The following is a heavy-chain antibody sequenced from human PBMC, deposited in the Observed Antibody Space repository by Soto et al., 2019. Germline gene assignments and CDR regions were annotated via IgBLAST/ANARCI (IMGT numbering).Heavy chain of an antibody. Sequence: QVHLVESGGGLVKPGGSLRLSCAASAFKFSDYYMSWVRQAPGKGLEWVSYISGSGDVIYYADSVKGRFTISRDNDKKSVHPQMDTLRAEDTALYYCARAPDCGEGSCYRHFDLWGQGTRVAVSS. D-gene: IGHD2-15*01. V-gene: IGHV3-11*01. CDR2: ISGSGDVI. CDR3: ARAPDCGEGSCYRHFDL. CDR1: AFKFSDYY. J-gene: IGHJ4*02.